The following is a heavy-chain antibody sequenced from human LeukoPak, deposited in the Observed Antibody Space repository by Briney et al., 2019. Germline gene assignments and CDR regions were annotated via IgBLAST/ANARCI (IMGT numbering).Heavy chain of an antibody. J-gene: IGHJ3*02. V-gene: IGHV3-7*04. D-gene: IGHD1-26*01. CDR1: GFMFSSYW. Sequence: GGSLRLSCAASGFMFSSYWMNWVRQAPGKGLEWVAIIKKDGSEKYYVDSVKGRFTISRDNAKNSLYLQMNSLRAEDTAVYYCARGSDGAFDIWGQGTMVTVSS. CDR2: IKKDGSEK. CDR3: ARGSDGAFDI.